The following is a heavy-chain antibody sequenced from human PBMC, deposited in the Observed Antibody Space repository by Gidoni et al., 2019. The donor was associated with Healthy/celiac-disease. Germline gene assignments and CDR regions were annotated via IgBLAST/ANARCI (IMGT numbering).Heavy chain of an antibody. Sequence: VQLLESGGGLVQPGGSLRLSCAASGFTLSSYAMSWVRQAPGKGLEWVSVIRGSVGRTYYADSVKGRFTSSRDNSKNTLYLQMNSLRAEDTAVYYCAKFEQADAFDIWGQGTMVTVSS. CDR1: GFTLSSYA. V-gene: IGHV3-23*01. CDR2: IRGSVGRT. D-gene: IGHD6-13*01. J-gene: IGHJ3*02. CDR3: AKFEQADAFDI.